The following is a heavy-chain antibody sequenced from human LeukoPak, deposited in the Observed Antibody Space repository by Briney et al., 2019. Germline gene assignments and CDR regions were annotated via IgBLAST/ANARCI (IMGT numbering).Heavy chain of an antibody. V-gene: IGHV1-69*13. Sequence: SVKVSCKASGGTFSSYAISWVRQAPGQGLEWMGGIIPIFGTANYAQKFQGRVTITADESTSTAYMELSSLRSEDTAVYYCARDRPSSYYGGNPKTYYFDYWGQGTLVTVSS. CDR2: IIPIFGTA. CDR1: GGTFSSYA. CDR3: ARDRPSSYYGGNPKTYYFDY. D-gene: IGHD4-23*01. J-gene: IGHJ4*02.